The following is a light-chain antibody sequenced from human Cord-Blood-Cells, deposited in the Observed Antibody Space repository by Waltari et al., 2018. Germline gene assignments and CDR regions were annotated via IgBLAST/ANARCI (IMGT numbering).Light chain of an antibody. V-gene: IGLV2-23*01. J-gene: IGLJ3*02. CDR3: CSHAGSSTWV. CDR1: SCDVGSYNL. Sequence: QSALTQPASVSGSPGPSITISCTGTSCDVGSYNLFSWYQPHPGKAPTRMIYKASKRPSGVSNRFSGSKSGNTASLTISGLQAEDEADYYCCSHAGSSTWVFGGGTKLTVL. CDR2: KAS.